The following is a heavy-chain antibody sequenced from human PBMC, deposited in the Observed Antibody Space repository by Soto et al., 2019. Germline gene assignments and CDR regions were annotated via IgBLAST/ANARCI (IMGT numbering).Heavy chain of an antibody. CDR3: ARGSALLFYYFDY. V-gene: IGHV4-30-4*01. Sequence: GPGPGPPSETLSLTCNVSGGSITRGDYYWSWLRQPPGKGLEWIGYIYYRAMPYYNPSLKSRVTISVDTSKNQSSLSMTSVTAADTAVYYCARGSALLFYYFDYWGQGTPVTVSS. J-gene: IGHJ4*02. CDR1: GGSITRGDYY. D-gene: IGHD6-13*01. CDR2: IYYRAMP.